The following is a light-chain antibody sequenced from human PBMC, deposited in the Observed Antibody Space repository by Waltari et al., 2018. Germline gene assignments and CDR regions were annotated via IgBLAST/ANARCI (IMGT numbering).Light chain of an antibody. CDR1: SSDIGGYNY. V-gene: IGLV2-14*03. J-gene: IGLJ2*01. CDR3: TSYTSTNTVI. Sequence: QSVLTQPASVSGSPGQSITIPCTGTSSDIGGYNYFSWYQQHPGKAPKLLIYDVSRWPSGVSHRFSGSKSGNTASLTISGLQAEDEAHYYCTSYTSTNTVIFGGGTKVTVL. CDR2: DVS.